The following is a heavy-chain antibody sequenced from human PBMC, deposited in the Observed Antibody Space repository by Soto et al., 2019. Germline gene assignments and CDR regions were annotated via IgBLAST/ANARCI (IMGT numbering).Heavy chain of an antibody. CDR2: IYYSGST. V-gene: IGHV4-59*01. CDR1: GGSISSDY. CDR3: GRRREETYMDV. Sequence: NPSGTLSLTCTVSGGSISSDYLSCIRQPPWKGLEWIGYIYYSGSTNCNPSLKSRVTISVDTSKNQFSLKLGSVTAADTAVYSCGRRREETYMDVWGKGNTVTVS. J-gene: IGHJ6*03.